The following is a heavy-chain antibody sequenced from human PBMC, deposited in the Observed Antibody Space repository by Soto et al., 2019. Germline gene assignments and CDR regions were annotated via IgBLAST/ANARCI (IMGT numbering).Heavy chain of an antibody. D-gene: IGHD5-12*01. Sequence: QLQLVQSGAEVERPGASVRVSCKAYGYPFSKYGISWIRQAPGQGLEWMGWIKPDNGDTNYAQKFQGRVTMSTDTSSNTAYMELTSLRSADTAVYYCAICYDSGFDPWGQGSLASVSS. V-gene: IGHV1-18*04. CDR3: AICYDSGFDP. CDR2: IKPDNGDT. CDR1: GYPFSKYG. J-gene: IGHJ5*02.